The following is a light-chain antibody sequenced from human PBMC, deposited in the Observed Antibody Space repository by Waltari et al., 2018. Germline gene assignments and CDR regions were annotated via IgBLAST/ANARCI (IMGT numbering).Light chain of an antibody. Sequence: VMTQTPRTLSVTPGQPASISCKSSQAPLHSDGNTFLLWYMQKPGQSPHLLIYDVSSRVTGVPERFSGSGSVTDFTLKISRVEAEDTGVYYCMQSVHLPLTFGGGTKVEI. CDR2: DVS. CDR1: QAPLHSDGNTF. V-gene: IGKV2-29*02. J-gene: IGKJ4*01. CDR3: MQSVHLPLT.